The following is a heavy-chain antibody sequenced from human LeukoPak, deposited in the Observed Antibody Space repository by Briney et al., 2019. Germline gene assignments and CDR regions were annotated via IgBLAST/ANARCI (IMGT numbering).Heavy chain of an antibody. Sequence: QTSETLSLTCTVSGGSISSSSYYWGWIRQPPGKGLEWIGSIYYSGSTYYNPSLKSRVTISVDTSKNQFSLKLSSVTAADTAVYYCAGEEETAPFDYWGQGTLVTVSS. J-gene: IGHJ4*02. CDR2: IYYSGST. CDR3: AGEEETAPFDY. CDR1: GGSISSSSYY. V-gene: IGHV4-39*07. D-gene: IGHD2-21*02.